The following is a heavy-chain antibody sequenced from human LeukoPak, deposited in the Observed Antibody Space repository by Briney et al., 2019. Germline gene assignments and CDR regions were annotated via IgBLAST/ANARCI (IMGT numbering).Heavy chain of an antibody. CDR1: GGSFSGYY. D-gene: IGHD6-6*01. CDR3: ARRRQYDSSLFWNFDL. J-gene: IGHJ2*01. Sequence: SETLSLTCAVYGGSFSGYYWSWIRQSPGKGLEWIGEINHSGSTNYNPSLKSRVTISVDTSKNQFSLKLSSVTTADTAVYYCARRRQYDSSLFWNFDLWGRGTLVTVSS. CDR2: INHSGST. V-gene: IGHV4-34*01.